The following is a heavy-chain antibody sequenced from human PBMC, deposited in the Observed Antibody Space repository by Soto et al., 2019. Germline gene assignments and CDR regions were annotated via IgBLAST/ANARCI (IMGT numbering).Heavy chain of an antibody. CDR2: IYYSGST. V-gene: IGHV4-30-4*01. J-gene: IGHJ4*02. CDR1: GGSISSGDYY. D-gene: IGHD6-13*01. CDR3: ARISVSSWPFDY. Sequence: TSETLSLTCIVSGGSISSGDYYWSWIRQPPGKGLEWIGYIYYSGSTYYNPSLKSRVTISVDTSKNQFSLKLSSVTAADTAVYYCARISVSSWPFDYWGQGSLVTVSS.